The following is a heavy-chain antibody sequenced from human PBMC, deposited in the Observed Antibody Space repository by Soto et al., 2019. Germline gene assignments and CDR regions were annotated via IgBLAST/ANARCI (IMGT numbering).Heavy chain of an antibody. D-gene: IGHD2-15*01. CDR2: IYYSGST. V-gene: IGHV4-31*03. CDR1: GGSISSGGYY. Sequence: SETLSLTCTVSGGSISSGGYYWSWIRQHPGKGLEWIGYIYYSGSTYYNPSLKSRVTISVDTSKNQFSLKLSSVTAADTAVYYCASNYCSGGSCHHFDYWGQGTLVTVSS. J-gene: IGHJ4*02. CDR3: ASNYCSGGSCHHFDY.